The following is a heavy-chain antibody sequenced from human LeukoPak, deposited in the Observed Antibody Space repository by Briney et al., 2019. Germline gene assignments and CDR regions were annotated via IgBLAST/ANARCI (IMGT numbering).Heavy chain of an antibody. CDR3: AEGGTSGLGLDY. J-gene: IGHJ4*02. Sequence: ASVKVSCKASGYAFTSYGISWVRQAPGQGLEWMGRINPNSGGTNYAQKFQGRVTMTRDTSISTAYMELSRLRSDDTAVYYCAEGGTSGLGLDYWGQGTLVTVSS. CDR1: GYAFTSYG. D-gene: IGHD1-26*01. V-gene: IGHV1-2*06. CDR2: INPNSGGT.